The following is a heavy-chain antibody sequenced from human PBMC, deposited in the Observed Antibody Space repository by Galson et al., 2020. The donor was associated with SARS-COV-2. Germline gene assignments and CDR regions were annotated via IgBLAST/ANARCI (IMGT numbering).Heavy chain of an antibody. J-gene: IGHJ4*02. Sequence: GESLKISCKASGYVFTGYYIHWVRRAPGQGLEWMGCINPDSGGTKTAQKFQGRVSMTRDTSSSTAYMALSSLRSDDTAVYYCARAPTDYDMLTGYYLYYFDYWGQGTLVTVSS. CDR1: GYVFTGYY. D-gene: IGHD3-9*01. CDR3: ARAPTDYDMLTGYYLYYFDY. V-gene: IGHV1-2*02. CDR2: INPDSGGT.